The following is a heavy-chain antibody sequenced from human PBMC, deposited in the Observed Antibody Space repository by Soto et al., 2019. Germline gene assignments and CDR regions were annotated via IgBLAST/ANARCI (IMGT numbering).Heavy chain of an antibody. CDR2: IPYDGSNK. Sequence: GGSLRLSCAASGFTFSSYAMHWVRQVPGKGLEWVAVIPYDGSNKYYADSVKGRFTISRDNSKNTLYLQMNSLRAEDTAVYYCARGTQRGSAFDIWGQGTMVTVSS. D-gene: IGHD2-15*01. J-gene: IGHJ3*02. CDR1: GFTFSSYA. V-gene: IGHV3-30*04. CDR3: ARGTQRGSAFDI.